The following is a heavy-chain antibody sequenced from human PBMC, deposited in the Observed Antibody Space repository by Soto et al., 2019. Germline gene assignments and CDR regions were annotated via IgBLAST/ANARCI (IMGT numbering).Heavy chain of an antibody. V-gene: IGHV3-23*01. CDR3: AKPLWFGESVLDP. CDR1: GFTFSDYG. J-gene: IGHJ5*02. Sequence: VQLSQSGGGLVQPGGSLRLSCAASGFTFSDYGMSWVRQAPGKGLEWVSTIRGSAGNTYYVDSVKGRFTISRDDSTNTVYLQMNSLRAEDTAVYYCAKPLWFGESVLDPWGQGTLVIVSS. D-gene: IGHD3-10*01. CDR2: IRGSAGNT.